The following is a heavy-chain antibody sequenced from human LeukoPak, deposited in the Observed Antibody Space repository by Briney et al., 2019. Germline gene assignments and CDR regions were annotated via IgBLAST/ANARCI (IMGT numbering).Heavy chain of an antibody. J-gene: IGHJ4*02. D-gene: IGHD4-23*01. CDR2: MNPNNGGT. V-gene: IGHV1-2*02. CDR1: GYTFTSYD. CDR3: ARDERGGNWALDY. Sequence: ASVKVSCKASGYTFTSYDINWVRQATGQGLEWMGWMNPNNGGTNYAQRFQGRVAMTWDASISTAYMELSSLRSDDTAVYSCARDERGGNWALDYWGQGTLVTVSS.